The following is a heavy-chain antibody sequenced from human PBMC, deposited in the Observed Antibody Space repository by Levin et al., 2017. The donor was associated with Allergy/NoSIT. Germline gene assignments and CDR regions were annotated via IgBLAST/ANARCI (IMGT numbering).Heavy chain of an antibody. V-gene: IGHV3-48*01. CDR3: AKNLNTDIAVAGTRPFGS. D-gene: IGHD6-19*01. CDR2: ISSSSTTT. Sequence: LSLTCAASGFTFSSYSMNWVRPAPGKGLEWVSYISSSSTTTYYADSEKGRFTISRDNVKNSLYLQMNSLRAEDTAIYYCAKNLNTDIAVAGTRPFGSWGQGTLVTVSS. CDR1: GFTFSSYS. J-gene: IGHJ4*02.